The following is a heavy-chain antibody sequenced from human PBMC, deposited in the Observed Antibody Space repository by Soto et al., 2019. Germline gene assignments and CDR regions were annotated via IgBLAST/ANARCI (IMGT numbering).Heavy chain of an antibody. CDR1: GYTFTSYG. J-gene: IGHJ4*02. Sequence: ASVKGSCKASGYTFTSYGISWVRQAPGQGLEWMGWISAYNGNTNYAQKLQGRVTMTTDTSTSTAYMELRSLRSDDTAVYYCARDKGPRMTTVTTADYWGQGTLVTVSS. CDR2: ISAYNGNT. CDR3: ARDKGPRMTTVTTADY. V-gene: IGHV1-18*01. D-gene: IGHD4-17*01.